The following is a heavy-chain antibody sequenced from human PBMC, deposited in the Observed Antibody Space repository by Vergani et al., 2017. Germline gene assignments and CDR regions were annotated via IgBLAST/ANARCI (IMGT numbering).Heavy chain of an antibody. Sequence: QVQLVQSGAEVKKPGSSVKVSCKASGGTFSSYAISWVRQAPGQGLEWMGRIIPIFGTANYAQKFQGRVTITADESTSTAYMELSSLRSEDTAVYYCAGDPAVRGVIVYYFDYWGQGTLVTVSS. CDR2: IIPIFGTA. J-gene: IGHJ4*02. CDR3: AGDPAVRGVIVYYFDY. CDR1: GGTFSSYA. D-gene: IGHD3-10*01. V-gene: IGHV1-69*18.